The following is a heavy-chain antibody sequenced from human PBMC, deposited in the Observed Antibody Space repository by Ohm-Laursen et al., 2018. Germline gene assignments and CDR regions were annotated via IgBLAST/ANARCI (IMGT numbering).Heavy chain of an antibody. J-gene: IGHJ1*01. Sequence: SLRLSCAAPGFIFSSYAMSWVRQAPGKGLEWVSTISGSGGTTYYADSVKGRFSISRDSSKNTLYLQMNSLRAEDTAVYYCAKVPRYCSGGSCRGGYFQYWGQGTLVTVSS. D-gene: IGHD2-15*01. V-gene: IGHV3-23*01. CDR3: AKVPRYCSGGSCRGGYFQY. CDR2: ISGSGGTT. CDR1: GFIFSSYA.